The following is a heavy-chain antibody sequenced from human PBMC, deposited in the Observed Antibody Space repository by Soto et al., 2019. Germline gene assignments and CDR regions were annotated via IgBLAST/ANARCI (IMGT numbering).Heavy chain of an antibody. J-gene: IGHJ6*03. V-gene: IGHV1-18*01. CDR2: ISAYNGNT. CDR1: GYTFTSYG. CDR3: AKARYCSGGSCYYYMDV. Sequence: QVQLVQSGAEVKKPGASVKVSCKASGYTFTSYGISWVRQAPGQGLEWMGWISAYNGNTNYAQKLQGRVTMTTDTSTSTAYLELRSLRSDDTAVYYCAKARYCSGGSCYYYMDVWGKGTTVTVSS. D-gene: IGHD2-15*01.